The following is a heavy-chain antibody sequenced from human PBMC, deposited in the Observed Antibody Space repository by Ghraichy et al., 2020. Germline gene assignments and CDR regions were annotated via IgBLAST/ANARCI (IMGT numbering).Heavy chain of an antibody. CDR3: ASGGFTYPTAFGTFDD. Sequence: SETLTLTCSVFGTPITSYYWSWVRQPPGKGLEYLGYIYYSGITDYNPSLKSRASMSVDMSKNQFSLKLSSVTAADTAVYYCASGGFTYPTAFGTFDDWGQGTLVTVS. CDR1: GTPITSYY. V-gene: IGHV4-59*01. J-gene: IGHJ4*02. D-gene: IGHD1-1*01. CDR2: IYYSGIT.